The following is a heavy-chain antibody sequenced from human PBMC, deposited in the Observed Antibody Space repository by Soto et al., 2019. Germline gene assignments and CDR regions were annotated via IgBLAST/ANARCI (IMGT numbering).Heavy chain of an antibody. CDR2: IIPIFGTA. CDR1: GGTFSSYA. CDR3: AAEIDVSTEGLYYYYGMDV. D-gene: IGHD2-15*01. V-gene: IGHV1-69*13. Sequence: ASVKVSCKASGGTFSSYAISWVRQAPGQGLEWMGGIIPIFGTANYAQKFQGRVTITADESTSTAYMELSSLRSEDTAVYYCAAEIDVSTEGLYYYYGMDVWGQGTTVTVSS. J-gene: IGHJ6*02.